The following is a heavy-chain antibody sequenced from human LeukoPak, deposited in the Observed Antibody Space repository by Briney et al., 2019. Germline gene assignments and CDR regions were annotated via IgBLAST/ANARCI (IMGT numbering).Heavy chain of an antibody. CDR3: ARGLGDYYDTSDYYYAVPAH. D-gene: IGHD3-22*01. CDR2: MNPNSGDT. Sequence: ASVKVSCTASGYTFTTYDITWVRQATGQGLEWMGWMNPNSGDTAYAQKFQGRVAMTRDTSISTDYMELSSMRSEDTAVYYCARGLGDYYDTSDYYYAVPAHWGQGTLVTVSS. J-gene: IGHJ4*02. V-gene: IGHV1-8*01. CDR1: GYTFTTYD.